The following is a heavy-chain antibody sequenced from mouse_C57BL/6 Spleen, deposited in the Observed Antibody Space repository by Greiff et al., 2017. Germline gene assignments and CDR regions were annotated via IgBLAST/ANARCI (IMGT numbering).Heavy chain of an antibody. V-gene: IGHV1-64*01. CDR2: IHPNSGST. CDR1: GYTFTSYW. D-gene: IGHD1-1*01. Sequence: QVQLQQPGAELVKPGASVKLSCKASGYTFTSYWMHWVKQRPGQGLEWIGMIHPNSGSTNYNEKFKSKATLTVDKSSSTAYMQLSSLTSEDSAVYYCARSPNYYGSSYPMDYWGQGTSVTVSS. CDR3: ARSPNYYGSSYPMDY. J-gene: IGHJ4*01.